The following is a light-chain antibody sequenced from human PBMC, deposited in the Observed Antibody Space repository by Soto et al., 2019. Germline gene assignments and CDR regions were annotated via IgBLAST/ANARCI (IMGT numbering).Light chain of an antibody. CDR1: QSVSNN. CDR3: QQYHNWSPWT. Sequence: EIVMTQSPVTLSVSPGERATLSCRASQSVSNNLAWYQQKPGQAPRLLIYGASTRATGIPARFSGSRSGTESPHISNSLQSEDFAVYYCQQYHNWSPWTFGQGTKVE. J-gene: IGKJ1*01. V-gene: IGKV3-15*01. CDR2: GAS.